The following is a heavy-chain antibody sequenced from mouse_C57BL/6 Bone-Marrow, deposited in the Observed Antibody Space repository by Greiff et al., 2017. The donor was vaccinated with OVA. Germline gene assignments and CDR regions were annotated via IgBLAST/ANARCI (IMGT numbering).Heavy chain of an antibody. V-gene: IGHV1-19*01. CDR1: GYTFTDYY. CDR3: ARWTGTAAY. Sequence: VQLQQPGTELVKPGASVKLSCKASGYTFTDYYMNWVKQSHGKSLEWIGVINPYNGGTSYNQKFKGKATLTVDKSSSTAYMELNSLTSEDSAVYYCARWTGTAAYWGQGTLVTVSA. D-gene: IGHD4-1*01. J-gene: IGHJ3*01. CDR2: INPYNGGT.